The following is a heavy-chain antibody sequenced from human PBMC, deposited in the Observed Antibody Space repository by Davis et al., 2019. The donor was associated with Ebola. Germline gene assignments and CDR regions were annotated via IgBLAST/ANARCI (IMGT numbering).Heavy chain of an antibody. CDR3: ARRQGGTDYYYYGMDV. Sequence: GESLKISCKGSGYSFTSHWISWVRQMPGKGLEWLGRIDPTDSYTNYSPSFQGHVTISVDKSISTAYLQWGSLRASDTAMYYCARRQGGTDYYYYGMDVWGQGTTVTVSS. CDR2: IDPTDSYT. CDR1: GYSFTSHW. D-gene: IGHD1-1*01. J-gene: IGHJ6*02. V-gene: IGHV5-10-1*01.